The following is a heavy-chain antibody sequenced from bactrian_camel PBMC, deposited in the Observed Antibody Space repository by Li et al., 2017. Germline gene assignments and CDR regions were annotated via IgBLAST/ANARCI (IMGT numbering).Heavy chain of an antibody. Sequence: HVQLVESGGGSVQAGGSLRLSCVASYLTGDDYCMGWFRQRPGLEREGVAALDSDGSTTYAEAVKGRFTISKDNAKKTLFLQMNSLKPEDTAMYYCAATGIQYDISSSRLQTWGYNYWGQGTQVTVS. J-gene: IGHJ4*01. V-gene: IGHV3S55*01. D-gene: IGHD4*01. CDR1: YLTGDDYC. CDR2: LDSDGST. CDR3: AATGIQYDISSSRLQTWGYNY.